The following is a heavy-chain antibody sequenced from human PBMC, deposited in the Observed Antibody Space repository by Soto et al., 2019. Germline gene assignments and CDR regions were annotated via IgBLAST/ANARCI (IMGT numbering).Heavy chain of an antibody. V-gene: IGHV3-30-3*01. J-gene: IGHJ4*02. Sequence: PGGSLRLSCAASGFTFSSYAMHWVRQAPGKGLEWVAVISYDGSNKYYADSVKGRFTISRDNSKNTLYRQMNSLRAEDTAVYYCASDRNYDILTGYPTPRYSGQGTLVTDSS. CDR3: ASDRNYDILTGYPTPRY. CDR1: GFTFSSYA. CDR2: ISYDGSNK. D-gene: IGHD3-9*01.